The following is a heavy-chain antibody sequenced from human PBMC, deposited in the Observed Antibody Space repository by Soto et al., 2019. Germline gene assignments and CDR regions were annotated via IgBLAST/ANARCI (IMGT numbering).Heavy chain of an antibody. D-gene: IGHD4-17*01. CDR2: INPNSGGT. J-gene: IGHJ6*02. CDR1: GYTFTGYY. Sequence: ASVKVSCKASGYTFTGYYMHWVRQAPGQGLEWMGWINPNSGGTNYAQKFQGRVTMTRDTSTSTAYMELSRLRSDDTAVYYCASLYKVTTTYYYGMDVWGQGTTVTV. CDR3: ASLYKVTTTYYYGMDV. V-gene: IGHV1-2*02.